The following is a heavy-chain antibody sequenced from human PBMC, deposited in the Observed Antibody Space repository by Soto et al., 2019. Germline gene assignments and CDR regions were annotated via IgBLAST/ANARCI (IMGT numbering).Heavy chain of an antibody. CDR2: ISYDGSNK. CDR1: GFTFSSYG. D-gene: IGHD3-10*01. Sequence: QVQLVESGGGVVQPGRSLRLSCAASGFTFSSYGMHWVRQAPGKGLEWVAVISYDGSNKYYADSVKGRFTISRDNSKNPLYLQMNSLRAEDTAVYYCAKGGPMVRGPRGYFDYWGQRTLVTVSS. CDR3: AKGGPMVRGPRGYFDY. V-gene: IGHV3-30*18. J-gene: IGHJ4*02.